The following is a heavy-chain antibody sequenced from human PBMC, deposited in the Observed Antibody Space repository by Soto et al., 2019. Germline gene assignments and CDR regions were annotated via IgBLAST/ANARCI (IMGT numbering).Heavy chain of an antibody. CDR3: ARDHPTYYDSSGYYPGWFDP. CDR2: IYYSGST. CDR1: GGSISSGGYY. J-gene: IGHJ5*02. V-gene: IGHV4-31*03. Sequence: QVQLQESGPGLVKPSQTLSLTCTVSGGSISSGGYYWSWIRQHPGKGLEWIGYIYYSGSTYYNPSLKSRVTISVDTSKNQFSLKLSSVTAADTAVYYCARDHPTYYDSSGYYPGWFDPWGQGTLVTVSS. D-gene: IGHD3-22*01.